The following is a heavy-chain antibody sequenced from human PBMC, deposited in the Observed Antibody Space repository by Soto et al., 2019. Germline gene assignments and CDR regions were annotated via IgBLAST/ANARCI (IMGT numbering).Heavy chain of an antibody. J-gene: IGHJ5*02. CDR1: GGSISSYY. CDR3: ARARLSRSWWFDP. D-gene: IGHD3-10*01. Sequence: SETLSLTCTVSGGSISSYYWSWIRLPPGKGLKWIGYIYYSGSTNYNPSLKSRVTISVDTSKNQFSLKLSSVTAADTAVYYCARARLSRSWWFDPWGQGILVTAPQ. CDR2: IYYSGST. V-gene: IGHV4-59*01.